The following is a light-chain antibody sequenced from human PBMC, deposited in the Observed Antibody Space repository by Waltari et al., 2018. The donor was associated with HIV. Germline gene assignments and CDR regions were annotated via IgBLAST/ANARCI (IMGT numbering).Light chain of an antibody. V-gene: IGKV1-39*01. CDR3: QQSSATPYT. CDR2: IPA. CDR1: QSVGSD. Sequence: DIQMTQSPSTLSASVGDRVTITCRASQSVGSDLNWYQQKSGEAPKLLIYIPASLYSDVPPRFSGSRSVIDFTLTITSLQPEDFATYFCQQSSATPYTFGQGTRLDVK. J-gene: IGKJ2*01.